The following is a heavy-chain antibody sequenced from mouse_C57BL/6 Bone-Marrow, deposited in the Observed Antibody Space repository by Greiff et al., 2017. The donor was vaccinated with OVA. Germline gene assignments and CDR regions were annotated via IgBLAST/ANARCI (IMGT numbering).Heavy chain of an antibody. V-gene: IGHV1-82*01. Sequence: QVQLKESGPELVKPGASVKISCKASGYAFSSSWMNWVKQRPGKGLEWIGRIYPGDGDTNYNGKFKGKATLTADKSSSTAYMQLSSLTSEDSAVYFCARDGSSYRGYAMDYWGQGTSVTVSS. CDR1: GYAFSSSW. CDR2: IYPGDGDT. J-gene: IGHJ4*01. CDR3: ARDGSSYRGYAMDY. D-gene: IGHD1-1*01.